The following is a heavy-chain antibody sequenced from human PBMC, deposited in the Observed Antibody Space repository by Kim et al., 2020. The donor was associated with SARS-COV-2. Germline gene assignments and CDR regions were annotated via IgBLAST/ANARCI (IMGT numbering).Heavy chain of an antibody. J-gene: IGHJ6*02. V-gene: IGHV3-30*04. Sequence: GGSLRLSCAASGFTFSTYAIHWVRQAPGKGLEWVAVISYDGSNKYYADSVKGRFTISRDNSKNTLYLQMNSLRAEDTAVYYCARARAGGYYYGMDVWGQG. CDR1: GFTFSTYA. CDR3: ARARAGGYYYGMDV. CDR2: ISYDGSNK. D-gene: IGHD1-26*01.